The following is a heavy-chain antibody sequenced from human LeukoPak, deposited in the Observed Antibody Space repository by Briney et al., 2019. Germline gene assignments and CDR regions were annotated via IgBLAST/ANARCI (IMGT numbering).Heavy chain of an antibody. V-gene: IGHV4-39*07. CDR2: ISYSGSS. J-gene: IGHJ4*02. CDR1: GGSIISTIYY. D-gene: IGHD6-13*01. CDR3: ARDRGVSGFDY. Sequence: PSETLSLTCTVSGGSIISTIYYRGWIRQSPGKGLDWIGSISYSGSSFCKPSLKSRVTIAVDTSKNQFSLRLSSVTAADTAFYYCARDRGVSGFDYWGQGTLVTVSS.